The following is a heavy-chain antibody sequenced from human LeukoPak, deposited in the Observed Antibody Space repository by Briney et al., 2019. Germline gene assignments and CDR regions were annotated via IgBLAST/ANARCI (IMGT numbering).Heavy chain of an antibody. CDR3: ARALYTSRSYLATFSPTNFDY. J-gene: IGHJ4*02. Sequence: ASVKVSCKASGYTFTDYYMHWVRQAPGQGLEWMGWINPNSGATNYAQKFQGRVTMTRDTSISTPYMELSWLRSDDTAVYYCARALYTSRSYLATFSPTNFDYWGQGTLVTVSS. CDR2: INPNSGAT. D-gene: IGHD6-13*01. CDR1: GYTFTDYY. V-gene: IGHV1-2*02.